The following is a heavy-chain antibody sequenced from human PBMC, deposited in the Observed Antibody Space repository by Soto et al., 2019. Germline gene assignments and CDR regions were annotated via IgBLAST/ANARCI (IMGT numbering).Heavy chain of an antibody. J-gene: IGHJ4*02. CDR3: EKYIAEGTGHTKGDY. Sequence: GGSLRLSCAASGFTFNSYAMSCVRQAPGKGLEWVSGISGGGSSTYYADSVKGRLTTSRDNYKNTLYLQMNSLTAEDTAVYFCEKYIAEGTGHTKGDYSGQG. CDR1: GFTFNSYA. CDR2: ISGGGSST. V-gene: IGHV3-23*01. D-gene: IGHD1-1*01.